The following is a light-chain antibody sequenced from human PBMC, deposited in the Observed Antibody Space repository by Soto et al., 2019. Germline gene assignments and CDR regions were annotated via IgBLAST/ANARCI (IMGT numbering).Light chain of an antibody. V-gene: IGLV2-14*02. CDR2: EVT. J-gene: IGLJ1*01. CDR3: CSYTTSSTHV. CDR1: SRDVGRYNL. Sequence: QSALTQPDSVSGSPGQSITNSCTGTSRDVGRYNLVSWYQQHPGKAPKLMIYEVTKLPSGVSHRFSGSKSGTTASQTISGLQAEDEADYYCCSYTTSSTHVFGTGTKVTVL.